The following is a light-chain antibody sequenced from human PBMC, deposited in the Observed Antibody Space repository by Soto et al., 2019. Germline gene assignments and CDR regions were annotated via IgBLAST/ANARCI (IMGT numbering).Light chain of an antibody. CDR3: QQYNNWPPRT. CDR1: QSVSNH. CDR2: GAS. V-gene: IGKV3-15*01. Sequence: EIVMTQSPVTLSVSPGERATLSCRASQSVSNHLAWYQQKPGQAPRLLIYGASTRAIGIPARFSGSGSGTEFTLTISSLLSEDFGVYYCQQYNNWPPRTFGQGTKLEIK. J-gene: IGKJ2*01.